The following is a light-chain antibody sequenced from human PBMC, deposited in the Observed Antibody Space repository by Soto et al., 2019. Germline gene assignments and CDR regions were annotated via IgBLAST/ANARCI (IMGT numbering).Light chain of an antibody. CDR3: QQRGGWPPT. CDR2: ESF. Sequence: EIVLTQSPATLSLSPGERATLSCRASQSLNNHLAWYQHKPGQAPRLLIYESFNRAIGIPVRFSGSGSGTELTLTIDSLESEDFAVYYCQQRGGWPPTFGQGTNVEI. CDR1: QSLNNH. V-gene: IGKV3-11*01. J-gene: IGKJ1*01.